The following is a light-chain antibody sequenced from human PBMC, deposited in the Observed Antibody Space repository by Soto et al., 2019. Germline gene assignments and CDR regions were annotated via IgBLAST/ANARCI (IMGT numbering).Light chain of an antibody. CDR2: GAS. CDR3: QQYDSSPRT. J-gene: IGKJ1*01. V-gene: IGKV3-20*01. Sequence: EIVLTQSPGTLSLSPGERATLSCRASQSLSNNLAWYKQKPGQAPRLLIYGASSRATGIPDRFSGSGSGTEFTLTISRLEPEDFEVYYCQQYDSSPRTFGQGTKVDI. CDR1: QSLSNN.